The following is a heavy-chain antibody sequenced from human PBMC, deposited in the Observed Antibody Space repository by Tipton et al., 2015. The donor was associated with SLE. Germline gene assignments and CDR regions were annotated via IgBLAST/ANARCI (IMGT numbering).Heavy chain of an antibody. D-gene: IGHD2-21*01. Sequence: GSLRLSCAASGFTFSGSAMHWVRQASGKGLEGVGRIRSKANSYATAYAASVKGRFTISRDDSKNTAYLQMNSLKTEDTAVYYCARGTVRGACGGDCGQAFDYWGQGTLVTVSS. V-gene: IGHV3-73*01. CDR2: IRSKANSYAT. CDR3: ARGTVRGACGGDCGQAFDY. CDR1: GFTFSGSA. J-gene: IGHJ4*02.